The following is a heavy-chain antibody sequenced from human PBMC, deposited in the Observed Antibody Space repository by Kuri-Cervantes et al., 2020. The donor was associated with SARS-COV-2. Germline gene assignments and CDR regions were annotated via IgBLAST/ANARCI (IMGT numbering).Heavy chain of an antibody. Sequence: ESLKISCTASGGSISSHYWSWIRQPPGKGLEWIGYIYYGGSTNYNPSLKSRVTISVDTSKNQFSLKLISVTAADTAVYFCARRTNVGVVPEFDPWGQGTLVTVSS. V-gene: IGHV4-59*11. CDR1: GGSISSHY. CDR3: ARRTNVGVVPEFDP. D-gene: IGHD2-2*01. CDR2: IYYGGST. J-gene: IGHJ5*02.